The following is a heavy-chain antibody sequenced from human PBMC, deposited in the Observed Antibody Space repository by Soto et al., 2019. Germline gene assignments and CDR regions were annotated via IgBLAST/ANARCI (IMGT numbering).Heavy chain of an antibody. D-gene: IGHD2-21*01. V-gene: IGHV1-69*13. CDR3: ARANPAARSGDCLTSYYFYGMEV. J-gene: IGHJ6*02. Sequence: SVKVSCKACGGTFSSYSISWVRQAPGQGLEWMGGSIPIFGTANYAQKFQGRVTITADDSTSTAYMELCSLRVEDTAVYYCARANPAARSGDCLTSYYFYGMEVWGQGTTVTVSS. CDR2: SIPIFGTA. CDR1: GGTFSSYS.